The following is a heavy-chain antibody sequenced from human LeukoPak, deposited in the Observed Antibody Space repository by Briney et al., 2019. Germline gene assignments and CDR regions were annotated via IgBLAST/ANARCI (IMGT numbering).Heavy chain of an antibody. D-gene: IGHD6-19*01. CDR3: ARTIPVAGTNYFDY. Sequence: KTSETLSLTCTVSGGSISSYYWSWIRQPPGKGLEWIGYIYYSGSTNYNPSLKSRVTISVDTSKNQFSLKLSSVTAADTAVYYCARTIPVAGTNYFDYWGQGTLVAVSS. J-gene: IGHJ4*02. CDR1: GGSISSYY. V-gene: IGHV4-59*01. CDR2: IYYSGST.